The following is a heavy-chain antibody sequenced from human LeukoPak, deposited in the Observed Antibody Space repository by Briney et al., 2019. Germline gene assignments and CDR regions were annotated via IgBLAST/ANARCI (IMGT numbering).Heavy chain of an antibody. Sequence: SETLSLTCAVYGGSFSGYYWSWIRQPPGKGLEWIGEINHSGSTNYNPSLKSRVTISVDTSKNQFSLKLSSVTAADTAVYYCAGGYCSGGSCVTLDYWGQGTLVTVSS. CDR1: GGSFSGYY. V-gene: IGHV4-34*01. D-gene: IGHD2-15*01. J-gene: IGHJ4*02. CDR2: INHSGST. CDR3: AGGYCSGGSCVTLDY.